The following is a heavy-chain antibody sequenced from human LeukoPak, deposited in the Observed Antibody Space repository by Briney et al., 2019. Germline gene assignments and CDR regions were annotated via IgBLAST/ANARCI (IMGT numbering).Heavy chain of an antibody. CDR2: IYYSGST. CDR1: GGSVSSGSYY. D-gene: IGHD3-22*01. Sequence: PSETLSLTCTVSGGSVSSGSYYWSWIRQPPGKGLEWIVYIYYSGSTNYNPSLKSRVTISVDTSKNQFSLKLSSVTAADTAVYYCARKSPYYYDSSAPAWFDPWGQGTLVTVSS. CDR3: ARKSPYYYDSSAPAWFDP. J-gene: IGHJ5*02. V-gene: IGHV4-61*01.